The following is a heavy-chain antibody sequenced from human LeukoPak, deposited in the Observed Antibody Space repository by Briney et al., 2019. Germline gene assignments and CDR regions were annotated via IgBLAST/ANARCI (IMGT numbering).Heavy chain of an antibody. CDR2: IRSKANSYAT. V-gene: IGHV3-73*01. Sequence: GGSLKFSCAASGFTFSGSAMHWVRQASGKGLEWVGRIRSKANSYATAYAASVKGRFTISRDDSKNTAYLQMNSLKTEDTAVYYCTVMALPNYWGQGTLVTVSS. CDR1: GFTFSGSA. J-gene: IGHJ4*02. CDR3: TVMALPNY. D-gene: IGHD3-16*01.